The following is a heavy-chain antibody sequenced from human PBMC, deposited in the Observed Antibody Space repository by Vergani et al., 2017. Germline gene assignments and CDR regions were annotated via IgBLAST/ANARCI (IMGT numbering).Heavy chain of an antibody. D-gene: IGHD4-23*01. CDR2: IYYSGST. J-gene: IGHJ2*01. V-gene: IGHV4-39*07. CDR1: GGSISSSSYY. Sequence: QLQLQESGPGLVKPSETLSLTCTVSGGSISSSSYYWGWIRQPPGKGLEWIGSIYYSGSTYYNPSLQSRVTISVDTSKNQFSLKLSSVTAADTAVYYCARDRFYGGNGVLLELWGRGTLVTVSA. CDR3: ARDRFYGGNGVLLEL.